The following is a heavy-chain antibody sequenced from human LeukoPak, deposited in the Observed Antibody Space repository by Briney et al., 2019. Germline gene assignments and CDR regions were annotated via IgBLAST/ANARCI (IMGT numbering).Heavy chain of an antibody. CDR1: GGTFSSYA. CDR2: IIPILGIA. D-gene: IGHD3-22*01. J-gene: IGHJ6*03. Sequence: SVKVSCKASGGTFSSYAISWVRQAPGQGLEWMGRIIPILGIANYAQKFQGRVTITADKSTSTAYMELSSLRSEDTAVYYCASPLDSSGYYTRDDYYYYMDVWGKGTTVTVSS. V-gene: IGHV1-69*04. CDR3: ASPLDSSGYYTRDDYYYYMDV.